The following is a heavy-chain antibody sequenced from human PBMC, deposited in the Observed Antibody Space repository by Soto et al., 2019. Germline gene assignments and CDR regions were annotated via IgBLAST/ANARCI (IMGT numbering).Heavy chain of an antibody. V-gene: IGHV3-23*01. CDR1: GFTYVKYA. J-gene: IGHJ4*02. Sequence: EVLLLESGGALVQPGGSLRLSCEASGFTYVKYAMSWVRQAPGKGLEWVSGISGDAGRTFYADSVKGRFTISRDNSKNTVYLQMNSLRVEDTAVYYCVKDTVVVINGGDFDYWGQGTLVTVSS. CDR3: VKDTVVVINGGDFDY. CDR2: ISGDAGRT. D-gene: IGHD3-22*01.